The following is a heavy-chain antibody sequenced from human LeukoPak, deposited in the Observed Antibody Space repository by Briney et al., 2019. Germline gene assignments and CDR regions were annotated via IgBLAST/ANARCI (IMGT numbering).Heavy chain of an antibody. Sequence: ASVKVSCKASGGTFSSYAISWVRQAPGQGLEWMGRIIPIFGIANYAQKFQGRVTITADKSTSTAYMELSSLRSEDTAVYYCARRVDYGGNLGDYWGQGTLVTVSS. D-gene: IGHD4-23*01. V-gene: IGHV1-69*04. J-gene: IGHJ4*02. CDR1: GGTFSSYA. CDR3: ARRVDYGGNLGDY. CDR2: IIPIFGIA.